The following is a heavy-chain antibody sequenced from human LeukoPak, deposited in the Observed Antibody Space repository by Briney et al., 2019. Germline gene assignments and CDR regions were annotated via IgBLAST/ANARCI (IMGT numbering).Heavy chain of an antibody. J-gene: IGHJ4*02. Sequence: PGGSLRLSCAASGFTVSSNYMSWVRQAPGKGLEWVSVIYSGGSTYYADSVKGRFTISRDNYKNTLYLQMNSLRAEDTAVYYCARGPLAVAENDYWGQGTLVTVSS. D-gene: IGHD6-19*01. CDR2: IYSGGST. V-gene: IGHV3-66*01. CDR1: GFTVSSNY. CDR3: ARGPLAVAENDY.